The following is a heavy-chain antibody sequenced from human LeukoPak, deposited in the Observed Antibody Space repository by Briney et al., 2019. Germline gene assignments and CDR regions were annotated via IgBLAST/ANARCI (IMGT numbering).Heavy chain of an antibody. CDR2: ISSRGSTI. Sequence: GGSLRLSCAASGFTFSSYEMNWVRQAPGKGLEWVSYISSRGSTIYYADSVKGRFTISRDNAKNSLYLQMNSLRAEDTAVYYCARDRDCSSTSCYSYGMDVWGQGTTVTVSS. D-gene: IGHD2-2*02. CDR1: GFTFSSYE. V-gene: IGHV3-48*03. CDR3: ARDRDCSSTSCYSYGMDV. J-gene: IGHJ6*02.